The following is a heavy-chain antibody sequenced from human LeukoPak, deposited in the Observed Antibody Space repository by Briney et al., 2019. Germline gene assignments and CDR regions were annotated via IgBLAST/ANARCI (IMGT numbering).Heavy chain of an antibody. CDR3: AKRGVVVRVILVGFHKEAYYFDS. J-gene: IGHJ4*02. D-gene: IGHD3-10*01. CDR1: GITLSNYG. CDR2: VSGSGGGT. V-gene: IGHV3-23*01. Sequence: QPGGSLRLSCAVSGITLSNYGMSWVRQAPGKGLEWVAGVSGSGGGTVYADSVKGRFTISRDNPKNTLYLQMNSLRAEDTAVYFCAKRGVVVRVILVGFHKEAYYFDSWGQGALVTVSS.